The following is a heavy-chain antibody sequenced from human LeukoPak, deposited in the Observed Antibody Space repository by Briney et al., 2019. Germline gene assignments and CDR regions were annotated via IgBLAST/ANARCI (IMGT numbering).Heavy chain of an antibody. V-gene: IGHV3-72*01. CDR3: ARGSSGYYY. J-gene: IGHJ4*02. CDR2: TRNKANSYPT. CDR1: GFTFSDHY. Sequence: GGSLRLSCAASGFTFSDHYMDWVRQAPGKGLEWVGRTRNKANSYPTEYAASVKGRFTISRDDSKNSLYLQMTSLKTEDTAVYYCARGSSGYYYWGQGTLVTVSS. D-gene: IGHD3-22*01.